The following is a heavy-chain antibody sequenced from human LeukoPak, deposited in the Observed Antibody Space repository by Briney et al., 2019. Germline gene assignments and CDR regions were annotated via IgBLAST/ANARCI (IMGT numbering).Heavy chain of an antibody. CDR1: GFTFSSYA. Sequence: GGSLRLSCAASGFTFSSYAMHWVRQAPGKGLEWVAAISYDGNYKYYADSVKGRFTTSRDNSRNTLYLQMNSLRAEDTAVYYCAKDHQLRYFDWFTESGFDYWGQGTLVTVSS. D-gene: IGHD3-9*01. CDR2: ISYDGNYK. CDR3: AKDHQLRYFDWFTESGFDY. J-gene: IGHJ4*02. V-gene: IGHV3-30*18.